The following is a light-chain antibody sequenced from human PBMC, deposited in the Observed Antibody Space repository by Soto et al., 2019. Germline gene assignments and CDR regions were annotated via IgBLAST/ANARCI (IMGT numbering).Light chain of an antibody. Sequence: EVVRTQSPASLRVSPGERGTLACRASQSVSSNVAWYQQKPGHAPSFLIYGASIRATGIPDRFTGRGSGKAFTLTISRLEPEHLPLYYCQPYHPSPLTFGQGTKV. V-gene: IGKV3-20*01. CDR1: QSVSSN. CDR2: GAS. J-gene: IGKJ1*01. CDR3: QPYHPSPLT.